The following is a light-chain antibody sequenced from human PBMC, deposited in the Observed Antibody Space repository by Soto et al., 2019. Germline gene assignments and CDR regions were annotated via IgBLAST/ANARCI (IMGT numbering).Light chain of an antibody. J-gene: IGLJ3*02. CDR3: SSYTSGSLWV. Sequence: QSVLTQPASVSGSPGQSITISCTGTSSDVGGYNYVSWYQQHPGKAPKLMIYDVSNRPSGVSNRFSGSKSGNTASLTISGLQAEDEADYYCSSYTSGSLWVFGGGTTLTVL. CDR1: SSDVGGYNY. V-gene: IGLV2-14*01. CDR2: DVS.